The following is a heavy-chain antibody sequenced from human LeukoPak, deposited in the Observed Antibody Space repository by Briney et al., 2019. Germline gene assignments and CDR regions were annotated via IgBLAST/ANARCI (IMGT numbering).Heavy chain of an antibody. J-gene: IGHJ6*03. CDR1: GGSISSRSYY. D-gene: IGHD3-10*01. Sequence: PSETLSLTCSVSGGSISSRSYYWGWIRQPPGKGLEWIGSIYYSGHTYYNPSLKSRVTISVDTSKNQFSLKLSSVTAADTAVYYCARVKDGSGRYYYYYYYMDVWGKGTTVTVSS. V-gene: IGHV4-39*07. CDR3: ARVKDGSGRYYYYYYYMDV. CDR2: IYYSGHT.